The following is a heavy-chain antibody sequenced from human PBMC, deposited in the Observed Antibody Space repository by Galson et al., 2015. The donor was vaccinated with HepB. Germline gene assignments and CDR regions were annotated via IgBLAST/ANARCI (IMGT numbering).Heavy chain of an antibody. Sequence: SVKVSCKASGYTFSSYYVHWVRQAPGQGLEWMGIINPSGGSTSYAQKFQGRVTMTRDTSTSTVHMELSGLRSEDTAVYFCARRITGTTGGMDVWGQGTTVTVSS. CDR1: GYTFSSYY. J-gene: IGHJ6*02. CDR3: ARRITGTTGGMDV. V-gene: IGHV1-46*01. D-gene: IGHD1-20*01. CDR2: INPSGGST.